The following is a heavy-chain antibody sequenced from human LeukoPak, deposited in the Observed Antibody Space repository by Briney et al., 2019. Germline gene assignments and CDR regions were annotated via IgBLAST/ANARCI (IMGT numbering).Heavy chain of an antibody. D-gene: IGHD3-16*01. V-gene: IGHV4-59*01. CDR2: IHYSGST. CDR3: ARGFGAVNRGPSFDY. CDR1: GGSIRSYY. Sequence: SETLSLTCTVSGGSIRSYYWSWIRQPPGKGLEWIGSIHYSGSTNYNPSLKSRVTISVDTSKNQFSLKLSSMTAADTAVYYGARGFGAVNRGPSFDYWGQGTLVTVSS. J-gene: IGHJ4*02.